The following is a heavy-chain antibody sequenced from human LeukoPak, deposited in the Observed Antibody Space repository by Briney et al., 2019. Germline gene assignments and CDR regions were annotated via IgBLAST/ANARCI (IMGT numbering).Heavy chain of an antibody. J-gene: IGHJ3*02. CDR1: GFTVSTNY. CDR2: IYRSGST. V-gene: IGHV3-53*01. CDR3: ARDSGHDAFDI. Sequence: GGSLRLSCAASGFTVSTNYVSWVRQAPGKGLEWVSVIYRSGSTYYADSVKGRFTISRDNSKNTLYPQMSRLRAEDTAVYYCARDSGHDAFDIWGQGTMVTVSS.